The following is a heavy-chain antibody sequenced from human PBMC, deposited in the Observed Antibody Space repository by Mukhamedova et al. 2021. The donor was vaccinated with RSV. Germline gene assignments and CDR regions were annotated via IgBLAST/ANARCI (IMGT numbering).Heavy chain of an antibody. Sequence: SYGMHWVRQAPGKGLQWVAVVSHDGSNKYYADSVKGRFTISRDNSKNTLDLQMNSLIVEDTAVFYCSKEGYYGSXSLPDHWCQG. CDR3: SKEGYYGSXSLPDH. V-gene: IGHV3-30*18. CDR1: SYG. J-gene: IGHJ4*02. D-gene: IGHD3-10*01. CDR2: VSHDGSNK.